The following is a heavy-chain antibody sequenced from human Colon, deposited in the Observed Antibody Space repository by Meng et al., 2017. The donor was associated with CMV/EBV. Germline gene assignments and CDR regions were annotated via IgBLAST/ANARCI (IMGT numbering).Heavy chain of an antibody. CDR1: GFTFTTYW. CDR2: IYTNDNDT. D-gene: IGHD3-10*01. CDR3: ARRYGAGSYGMDV. V-gene: IGHV5-51*01. J-gene: IGHJ6*02. Sequence: GESLKISCRGSGFTFTTYWIAWVRQMPGKGLEWMGIIYTNDNDTRYSPSFQGQVTISADKSIGTAYLQWSSLKASDTAIYYCARRYGAGSYGMDVWGLGTTVTVSS.